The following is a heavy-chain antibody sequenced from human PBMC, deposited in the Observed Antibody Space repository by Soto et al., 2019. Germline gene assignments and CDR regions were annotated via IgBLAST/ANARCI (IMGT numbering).Heavy chain of an antibody. V-gene: IGHV4-34*01. CDR1: GGSFSYY. D-gene: IGHD6-19*01. J-gene: IGHJ5*02. Sequence: LSLTCAVYGGSFSYYWSWIRQPPGKGLEWIGEINHSGSTNYNPSLKSRVTISVDASKNQFSLKLSSVTAADTAVYYCARAPLLYSSGWYPRNNWFDPWGQGTLVTVSS. CDR3: ARAPLLYSSGWYPRNNWFDP. CDR2: INHSGST.